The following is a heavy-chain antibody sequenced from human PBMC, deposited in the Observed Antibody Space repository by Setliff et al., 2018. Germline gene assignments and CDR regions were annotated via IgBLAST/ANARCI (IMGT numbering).Heavy chain of an antibody. J-gene: IGHJ5*02. CDR3: ARRNGEKLDP. CDR2: IYHSGST. V-gene: IGHV4-38-2*01. CDR1: GYSISSGYY. Sequence: SETLSLTCAVSGYSISSGYYWGWIRQPPGKGLEWIVSIYHSGSTYYNPSLKSRVTISVDTSKNQFSLKLSSVTAADTAVYYCARRNGEKLDPWGQGTLVTVSS.